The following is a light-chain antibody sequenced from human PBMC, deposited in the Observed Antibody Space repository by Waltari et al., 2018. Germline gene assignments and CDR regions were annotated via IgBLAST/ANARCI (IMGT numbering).Light chain of an antibody. CDR2: AST. J-gene: IGLJ2*01. Sequence: QSVLTQPPSASGAPGQTVTIPCIGGSSNIGAGDDVHRYQQLPQTAPKLLIYASTNRPSGISDRFSGSKSGTSASLVITGLQIEDEAVYYCQSYDTRLSASVIFGGGTELTVL. V-gene: IGLV1-40*01. CDR1: SSNIGAGDD. CDR3: QSYDTRLSASVI.